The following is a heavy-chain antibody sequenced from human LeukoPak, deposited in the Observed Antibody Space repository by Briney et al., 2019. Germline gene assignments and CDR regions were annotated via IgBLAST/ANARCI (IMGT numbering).Heavy chain of an antibody. J-gene: IGHJ6*02. D-gene: IGHD2-15*01. V-gene: IGHV4-39*01. Sequence: SETLSLTCTVSGGSISSSSYYWGWIRQPPGKGLEWIGSIYYSGSTYYNLSLKSRVTISVDTSKNQFSLKLSSVTAADTAVYYCASPYCSGGSCDHYYYGMDVWGQGTTVTVSS. CDR3: ASPYCSGGSCDHYYYGMDV. CDR1: GGSISSSSYY. CDR2: IYYSGST.